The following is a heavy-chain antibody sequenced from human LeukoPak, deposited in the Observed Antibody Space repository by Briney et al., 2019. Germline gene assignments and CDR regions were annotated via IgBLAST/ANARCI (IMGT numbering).Heavy chain of an antibody. V-gene: IGHV3-23*01. CDR1: GFTFSSYA. D-gene: IGHD6-19*01. CDR3: AKDRGGWYGDYFDY. CDR2: ISGSGGST. Sequence: GGSLRLSCAASGFTFSSYAMSWVRQAPGRGREWVSAISGSGGSTYYADSVKGRFTISRDNSKNTLYLQMNSLRAEDTAVYYCAKDRGGWYGDYFDYWGQGTLVTVSS. J-gene: IGHJ4*02.